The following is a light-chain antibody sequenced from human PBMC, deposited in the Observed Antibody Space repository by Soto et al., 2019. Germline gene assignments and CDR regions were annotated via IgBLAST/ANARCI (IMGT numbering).Light chain of an antibody. CDR1: SYDVGSYNR. J-gene: IGLJ2*01. CDR3: SSYTSSNTVV. Sequence: QSALTQPPSVSGSPGQSVTISCTGTSYDVGSYNRVSWYQQPPGTAPKLMIYEVIYRPSGVPDRFSGSKSGNTASLTISGLQAEDEAAYYCSSYTSSNTVVFGGGTKLTVL. CDR2: EVI. V-gene: IGLV2-18*02.